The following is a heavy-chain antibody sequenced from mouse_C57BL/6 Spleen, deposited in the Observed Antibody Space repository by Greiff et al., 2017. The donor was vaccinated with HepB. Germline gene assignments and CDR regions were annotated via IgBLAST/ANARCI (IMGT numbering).Heavy chain of an antibody. D-gene: IGHD4-1*01. CDR2: IDPSDSYT. Sequence: QVQLQQSGAELVKPGASVKLSCKASGYTFTSYWMQWVKQRPGQGLEWIGEIDPSDSYTNYNQKFKGKATLTVDTSSSTAYMQLSSLTSEDSAVYYCARRNWDAMDYWGQGTSVTVSS. J-gene: IGHJ4*01. V-gene: IGHV1-50*01. CDR3: ARRNWDAMDY. CDR1: GYTFTSYW.